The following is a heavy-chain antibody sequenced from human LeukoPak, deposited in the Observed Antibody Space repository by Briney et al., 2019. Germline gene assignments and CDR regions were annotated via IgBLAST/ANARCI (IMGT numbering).Heavy chain of an antibody. J-gene: IGHJ5*02. V-gene: IGHV1-8*03. D-gene: IGHD3-10*01. Sequence: ASVKVSCKASGYTFTSYDINWVRQATGQGLEWMGWMNPNSGNTGYAQKFQGRVTITRNTSINTAYMELSSLRSEDTAVYYCAGVTYYYGSGSYYIPHNWFDPWGQGTLVTVSS. CDR3: AGVTYYYGSGSYYIPHNWFDP. CDR1: GYTFTSYD. CDR2: MNPNSGNT.